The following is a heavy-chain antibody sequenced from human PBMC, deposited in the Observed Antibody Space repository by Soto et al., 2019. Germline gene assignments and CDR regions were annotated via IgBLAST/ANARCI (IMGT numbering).Heavy chain of an antibody. D-gene: IGHD2-21*02. CDR2: IYYSGST. V-gene: IGHV4-59*01. Sequence: SETLSLTCTVSGGSISSYYWSWIRQPPGKGLEWIGYIYYSGSTNYNPSLKSRVTISVDTSKNQFSLKLSSVTAADTAVYYCARVAYCGGDCYLFDYWGQGTLVTVSS. CDR1: GGSISSYY. J-gene: IGHJ4*02. CDR3: ARVAYCGGDCYLFDY.